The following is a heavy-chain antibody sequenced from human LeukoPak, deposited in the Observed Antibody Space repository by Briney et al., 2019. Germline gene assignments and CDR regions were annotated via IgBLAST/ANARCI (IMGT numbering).Heavy chain of an antibody. CDR2: INHSGST. J-gene: IGHJ4*02. CDR3: ARSIAVAVGEGSGYYFDY. D-gene: IGHD6-19*01. CDR1: GGSFSGYY. V-gene: IGHV4-34*01. Sequence: SETLSLTCAVYGGSFSGYYWSWIRQPPGKGLEWIGEINHSGSTNYNPSLKSRVTISVDTSKNQFSLKLSSVTAADTAVYYCARSIAVAVGEGSGYYFDYWGQGTLVTVSS.